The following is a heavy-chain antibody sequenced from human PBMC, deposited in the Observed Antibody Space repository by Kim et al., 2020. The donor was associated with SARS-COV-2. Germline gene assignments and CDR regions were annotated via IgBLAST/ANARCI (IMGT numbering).Heavy chain of an antibody. Sequence: GGSLRLSCAASGFTFSSYGMHWVRQAPGKGLEWVAVIWYDGSNKYYADSVKGRFTISRDNSKNTLYLQMNSLRAEDTAVYYCARDNRGAAASDYWGQGTLVTVSS. CDR3: ARDNRGAAASDY. CDR1: GFTFSSYG. D-gene: IGHD6-13*01. J-gene: IGHJ4*02. CDR2: IWYDGSNK. V-gene: IGHV3-33*01.